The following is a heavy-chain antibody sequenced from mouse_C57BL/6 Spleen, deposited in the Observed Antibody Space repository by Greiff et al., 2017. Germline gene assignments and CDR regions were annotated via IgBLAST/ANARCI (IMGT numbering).Heavy chain of an antibody. CDR2: IYPGDGDT. Sequence: QVQLKESGAELVKPGASVKISCKASGYAFSSYWMNWVKQRPGKGLEWIGQIYPGDGDTNYNGKFKGKATLTADKSSRTAYMQLSSLTSEDSAVYYCAIYYYGSFDYWGQGTTLTVSS. CDR1: GYAFSSYW. J-gene: IGHJ2*01. V-gene: IGHV1-80*01. D-gene: IGHD1-1*01. CDR3: AIYYYGSFDY.